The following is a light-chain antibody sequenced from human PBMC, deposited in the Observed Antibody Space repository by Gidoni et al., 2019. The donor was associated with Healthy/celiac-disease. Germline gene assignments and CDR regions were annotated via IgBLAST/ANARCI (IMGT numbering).Light chain of an antibody. CDR3: QQYYSTLT. CDR2: WAS. J-gene: IGKJ4*01. Sequence: DLVRTEYADWLAVSLGERATINVKSSQSVLYSANNKNYLAWDQQKQGQLPTLLIYWASTRESGVPDRFSGSGSGTDFTLTIRLLQAEDVAVYYCQQYYSTLTFGGGTKVEIK. V-gene: IGKV4-1*01. CDR1: QSVLYSANNKNY.